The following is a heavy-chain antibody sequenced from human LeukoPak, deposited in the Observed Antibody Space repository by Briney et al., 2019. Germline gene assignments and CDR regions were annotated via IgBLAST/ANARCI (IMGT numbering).Heavy chain of an antibody. Sequence: GGSLRLSCAASGFTVSSTYMSWIRQAPGKGLEWVSVIYSGGKVYYIDSVKGRFTISRDTSKNTLYLQMNSLRVEDTAVYFCAGRHCSGGGCYFAGADPFDYWGQGTLVTVSS. D-gene: IGHD2-15*01. CDR2: IYSGGKV. J-gene: IGHJ4*02. CDR3: AGRHCSGGGCYFAGADPFDY. CDR1: GFTVSSTY. V-gene: IGHV3-53*01.